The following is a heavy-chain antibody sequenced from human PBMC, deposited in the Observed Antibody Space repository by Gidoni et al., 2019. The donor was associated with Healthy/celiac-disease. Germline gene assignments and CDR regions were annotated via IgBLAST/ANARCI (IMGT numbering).Heavy chain of an antibody. CDR2: IIPILGIA. CDR1: GGTFSSYA. D-gene: IGHD5-12*01. J-gene: IGHJ4*02. V-gene: IGHV1-69*04. Sequence: QVQLVQSGAEVKKPGSSVKVSCKASGGTFSSYAISWVRQAPGQGLDWRGRIIPILGIANYAQKFQGRVTITADKSTSTAYMELSSLRSEDTAVYYCARGEGGYDLGLGYWGQGTLVTVSS. CDR3: ARGEGGYDLGLGY.